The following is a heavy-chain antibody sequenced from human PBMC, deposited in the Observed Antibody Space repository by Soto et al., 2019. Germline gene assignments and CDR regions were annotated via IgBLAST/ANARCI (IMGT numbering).Heavy chain of an antibody. Sequence: QVQLQESGPGLVKPSQTLSLTCTVSGGSISSGGYYWSWIPQHPGKGLECIGYIYYSGSTYYNPSLKSRVTISVDTSKNQFSLKLSSVTAADTAVYYCARDPVNSYYYSGYDQGDYWGQGTLVTVSS. J-gene: IGHJ4*02. CDR3: ARDPVNSYYYSGYDQGDY. CDR1: GGSISSGGYY. V-gene: IGHV4-31*03. D-gene: IGHD5-12*01. CDR2: IYYSGST.